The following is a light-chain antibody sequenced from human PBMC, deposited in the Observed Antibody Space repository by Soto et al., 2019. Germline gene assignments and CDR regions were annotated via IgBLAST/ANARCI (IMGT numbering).Light chain of an antibody. CDR3: CSYAGRNVFV. J-gene: IGLJ1*01. V-gene: IGLV2-23*02. CDR2: EVT. CDR1: NSDIGNYNI. Sequence: QSALTQPASVSGSPGQSITISCTGSNSDIGNYNIVSWYQQHPDKAPQLIIYEVTKRPSGVSNRFSGSKSGNTASLTISGLQAEDEGDYHCCSYAGRNVFVFGTGTKLTVL.